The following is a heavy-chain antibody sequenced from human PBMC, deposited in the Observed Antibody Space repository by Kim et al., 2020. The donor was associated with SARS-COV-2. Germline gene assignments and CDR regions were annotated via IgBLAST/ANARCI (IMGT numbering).Heavy chain of an antibody. D-gene: IGHD3-22*01. Sequence: SVKGQFTISRDKSKNTLYLQMNSLRAEDTAIYYCAAYDSSSYYHDDAFDIWGQGTMVTVSS. V-gene: IGHV3-23*01. CDR3: AAYDSSSYYHDDAFDI. J-gene: IGHJ3*02.